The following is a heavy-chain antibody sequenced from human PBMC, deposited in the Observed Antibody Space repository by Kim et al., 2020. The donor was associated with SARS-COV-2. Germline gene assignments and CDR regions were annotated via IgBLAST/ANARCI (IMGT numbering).Heavy chain of an antibody. CDR1: GFTVSSYE. J-gene: IGHJ6*02. V-gene: IGHV3-48*03. Sequence: GGSLRLSCAASGFTVSSYEMNWVRQAPGKGLEWITTYATSTYYTDSVKGRFTISRDNAKNSLYLQMNSLSAEDTALYYCASGWMDVWGQGTTVTDSS. D-gene: IGHD2-15*01. CDR2: ITTYATST. CDR3: ASGWMDV.